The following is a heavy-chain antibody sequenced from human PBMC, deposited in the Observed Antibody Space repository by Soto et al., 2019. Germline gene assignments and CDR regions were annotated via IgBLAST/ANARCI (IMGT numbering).Heavy chain of an antibody. D-gene: IGHD2-2*01. J-gene: IGHJ3*02. CDR3: SSLSYQLPPGAFDI. V-gene: IGHV1-69*01. Sequence: QVQLVQSGAEVKKPGSSVKVSCKASGGTFSSYAISWVRQAPGQGLEWMGGIIPIFGTANYAQKFQGRVPITADEPTSTAYMELSSLRSEDTAVYYCSSLSYQLPPGAFDIWGQGTMVTVSS. CDR2: IIPIFGTA. CDR1: GGTFSSYA.